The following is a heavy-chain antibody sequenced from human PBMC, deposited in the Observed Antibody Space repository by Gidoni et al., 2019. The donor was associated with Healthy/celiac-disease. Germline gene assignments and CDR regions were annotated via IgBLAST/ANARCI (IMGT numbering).Heavy chain of an antibody. CDR1: GFTFSSYA. CDR2: ISYDGSNK. Sequence: QVQMVESGGGVVQPGRSLRLSCAASGFTFSSYAMHWVRQAPGKGLEWVAVISYDGSNKYYADSVKGRFTISRDNSKNTLYLQMNSLRAEDTAVYYCARDSRSIHYYYYGMDVWGQGTTVTVSS. CDR3: ARDSRSIHYYYYGMDV. J-gene: IGHJ6*02. V-gene: IGHV3-30*04. D-gene: IGHD3-3*02.